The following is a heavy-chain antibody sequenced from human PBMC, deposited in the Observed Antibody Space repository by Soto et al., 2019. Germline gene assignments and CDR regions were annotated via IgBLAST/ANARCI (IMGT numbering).Heavy chain of an antibody. V-gene: IGHV4-59*01. Sequence: SETLSLTCTVSGGSISSYYWSWIRQPPGKGLEWIGYIYYSGSTNYNPSLKSRVTISVDTSKNQFSLKLSSVTAADTAVYYFSTTLVLGYCSGGSCYAPFDYWGQGTLVTVSS. J-gene: IGHJ4*02. CDR1: GGSISSYY. CDR3: STTLVLGYCSGGSCYAPFDY. CDR2: IYYSGST. D-gene: IGHD2-15*01.